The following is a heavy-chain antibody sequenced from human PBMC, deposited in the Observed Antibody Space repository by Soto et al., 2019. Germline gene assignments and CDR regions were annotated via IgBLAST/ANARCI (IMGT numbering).Heavy chain of an antibody. CDR1: GGSINNYY. V-gene: IGHV4-59*01. CDR3: ARYRREAVAGYTLDN. J-gene: IGHJ4*02. CDR2: VYNSGST. Sequence: PSETLSLTCTVSGGSINNYYWTWIRQPPGKGLEWIGYVYNSGSTNYNPSLKSRVTISEDTSKSQFSLKVNSMTAADTAVYYCARYRREAVAGYTLDNWGQGILVTVSS. D-gene: IGHD6-13*01.